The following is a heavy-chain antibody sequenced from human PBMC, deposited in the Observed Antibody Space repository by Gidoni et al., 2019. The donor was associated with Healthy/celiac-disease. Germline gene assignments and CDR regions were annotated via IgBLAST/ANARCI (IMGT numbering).Heavy chain of an antibody. CDR2: ISSSGSTI. Sequence: EVQLVESGRGLVQPGGSLRLSCAASGFTFSSYEMNWVRQAPGKGLEWVSYISSSGSTIYYADSVKGRFTISRDNAKNSLYLQMNSLRAEDTAVYYCARDSYYDFWSGYYTALRNYYYGMDVWGQGTTVTVSS. CDR3: ARDSYYDFWSGYYTALRNYYYGMDV. D-gene: IGHD3-3*01. V-gene: IGHV3-48*03. CDR1: GFTFSSYE. J-gene: IGHJ6*02.